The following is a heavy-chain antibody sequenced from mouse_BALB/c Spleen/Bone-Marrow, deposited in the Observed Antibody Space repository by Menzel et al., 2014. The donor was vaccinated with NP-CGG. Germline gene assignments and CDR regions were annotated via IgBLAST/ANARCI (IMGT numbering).Heavy chain of an antibody. CDR1: GFTFSDYY. J-gene: IGHJ4*01. CDR2: ISDGGSYT. CDR3: AREMAMYY. Sequence: EVKLVESGGGLVKPGGSLKLSCAASGFTFSDYYMYWVRQTPEKRLEWVATISDGGSYTYYPDSVKGRFTISRDNAKNNLYLQMSSLKSEDTAMYYCAREMAMYYWGQGTSVTVSS. V-gene: IGHV5-4*02.